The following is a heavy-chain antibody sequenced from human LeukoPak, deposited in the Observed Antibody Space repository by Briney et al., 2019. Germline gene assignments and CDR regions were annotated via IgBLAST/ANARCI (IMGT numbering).Heavy chain of an antibody. Sequence: GGSLRLSCAASGFTFSNYYMSWVRQSPGRGLEWVSAISGRGGSTSYADSVKGRFTISRDNSKNTLYLHTNSLRVEDTAVYFCARDDVGDLNLIDNWGQGTLVTVSS. CDR1: GFTFSNYY. D-gene: IGHD3-16*01. CDR3: ARDDVGDLNLIDN. J-gene: IGHJ4*02. CDR2: ISGRGGST. V-gene: IGHV3-23*01.